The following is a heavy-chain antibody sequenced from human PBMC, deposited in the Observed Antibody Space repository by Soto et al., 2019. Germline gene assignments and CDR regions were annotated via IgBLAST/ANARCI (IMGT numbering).Heavy chain of an antibody. CDR3: ARTKEGITMVRGVIHWFDP. D-gene: IGHD3-10*01. V-gene: IGHV1-69*02. J-gene: IGHJ5*02. Sequence: QVQLVQSGAEVKKPGSSVKVSCKASGGTFSSYTISWVRQAPGQGLEWMGRIIPILGIANYAQKFQGRVTSTADKSTSTAYMELSSLRSEDTAVYYCARTKEGITMVRGVIHWFDPWGQGTLVTVSS. CDR2: IIPILGIA. CDR1: GGTFSSYT.